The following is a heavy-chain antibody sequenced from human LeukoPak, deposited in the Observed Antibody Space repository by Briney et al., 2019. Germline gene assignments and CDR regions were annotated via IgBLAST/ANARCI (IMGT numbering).Heavy chain of an antibody. CDR2: ISSSGSTI. CDR1: GFTFDDYG. J-gene: IGHJ1*01. CDR3: ARARSRDYVWGSYRPGGYFQH. Sequence: GGSLRLSCAASGFTFDDYGMSWVRQAPGKGLEWVSYISSSGSTIYYADSVKGRFTISRDNAKNSLYLQMNSLRAEDTAVYYCARARSRDYVWGSYRPGGYFQHWGQGTLVTVSS. V-gene: IGHV3-48*03. D-gene: IGHD3-16*02.